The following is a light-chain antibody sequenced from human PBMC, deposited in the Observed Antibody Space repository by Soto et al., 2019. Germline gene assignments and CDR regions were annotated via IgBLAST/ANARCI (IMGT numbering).Light chain of an antibody. CDR3: SSYAGSNTVYV. J-gene: IGLJ1*01. CDR1: SSDVGGYNY. V-gene: IGLV2-8*01. CDR2: EVS. Sequence: SVLTQPPSASGSPGQSVTISCTGTSSDVGGYNYVSWYQQHPGKAPKLMIYEVSKRPSGVPDRFSASKSGNTASLTVSGLHAEDEADYYCSSYAGSNTVYVFGTGTKLTVL.